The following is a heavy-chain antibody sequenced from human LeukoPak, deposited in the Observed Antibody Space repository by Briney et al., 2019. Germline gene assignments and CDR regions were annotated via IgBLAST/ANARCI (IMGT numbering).Heavy chain of an antibody. CDR3: ARDLEAANTYYFDY. J-gene: IGHJ4*02. CDR1: GFTVSSSY. CDR2: ISSAGTT. D-gene: IGHD6-13*01. Sequence: GGSLRLSCAASGFTVSSSYMSWVREAPGKGLEWVSIISSAGTTYYADSVKGRFTISRDNSKNTVYLQVNSLRDEDTAVYYCARDLEAANTYYFDYWGQGTMVTFSS. V-gene: IGHV3-66*01.